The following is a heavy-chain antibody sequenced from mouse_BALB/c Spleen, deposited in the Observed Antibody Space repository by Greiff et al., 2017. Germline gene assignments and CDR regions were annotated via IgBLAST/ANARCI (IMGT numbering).Heavy chain of an antibody. J-gene: IGHJ2*01. Sequence: EVMLVESGPGLVKPSQSLSLTCTVTGYSITSDYAWNWIRQFPGNKLEWMGYISYSGSTSYNPSLKSRISITRDTSKNQFFLQLNSVTTEDTATYYCAREGGYDGYLPLDYWGQGTTLTVSS. CDR3: AREGGYDGYLPLDY. V-gene: IGHV3-2*02. CDR1: GYSITSDYA. CDR2: ISYSGST. D-gene: IGHD2-3*01.